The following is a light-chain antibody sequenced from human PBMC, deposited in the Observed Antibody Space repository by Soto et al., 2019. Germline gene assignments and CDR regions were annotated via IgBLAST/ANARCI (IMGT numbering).Light chain of an antibody. J-gene: IGKJ4*01. CDR1: QSLLYSDGKTF. Sequence: VVMTQSPLSLPVTLGQPASVSCRSSQSLLYSDGKTFLTWFHQRPGQAPRRLIYEVSNRDSGXXXXXXXXGSGTDFTLKISRVEAEDVGLYYCMQGTHWPLTFGGGTKVEI. CDR3: MQGTHWPLT. CDR2: EVS. V-gene: IGKV2-30*01.